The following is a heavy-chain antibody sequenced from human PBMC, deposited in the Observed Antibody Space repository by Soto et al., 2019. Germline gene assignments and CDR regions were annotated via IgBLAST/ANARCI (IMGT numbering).Heavy chain of an antibody. CDR1: GDTFTSGG. J-gene: IGHJ4*01. Sequence: ASVMFSLKAAGDTFTSGGISWVRQAPGQGLECMGWISAYNGNTNYAQKPPGRVTMTTDTSWRAAYMGRSRLRYDDTAGYYCARMVDYGRGYSIYYW. CDR2: ISAYNGNT. CDR3: ARMVDYGRGYSIYY. V-gene: IGHV1-18*01. D-gene: IGHD3-22*01.